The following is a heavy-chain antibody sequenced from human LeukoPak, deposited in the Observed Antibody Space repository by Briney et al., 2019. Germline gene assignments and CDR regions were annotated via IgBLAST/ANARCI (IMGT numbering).Heavy chain of an antibody. V-gene: IGHV1-2*06. J-gene: IGHJ5*02. CDR1: GYTFTGYY. CDR3: ARDLRYQLLLGWFDP. CDR2: INPNNGAT. D-gene: IGHD2-21*01. Sequence: ASVEVSCKASGYTFTGYYIHWVRQAPGQGLEWMGRINPNNGATNYAQKFQGRVTVTRDTSISIVYMELRRLRSDDTAVYYCARDLRYQLLLGWFDPWGQGSLVTVSS.